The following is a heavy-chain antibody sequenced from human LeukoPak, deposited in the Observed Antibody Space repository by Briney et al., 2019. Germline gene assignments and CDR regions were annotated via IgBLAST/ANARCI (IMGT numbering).Heavy chain of an antibody. V-gene: IGHV1-18*01. D-gene: IGHD3-3*01. Sequence: PGALVKVSCKASGYTFTNYGISWVRQAPGQGLEWMGWISIYNGNTDYAQKLRGRVTMTTDTSTSTAYMELRSLRSDDTAVYYCARITYDFWSGYYMPDDPWGQGTLVTVSS. CDR1: GYTFTNYG. CDR2: ISIYNGNT. J-gene: IGHJ5*02. CDR3: ARITYDFWSGYYMPDDP.